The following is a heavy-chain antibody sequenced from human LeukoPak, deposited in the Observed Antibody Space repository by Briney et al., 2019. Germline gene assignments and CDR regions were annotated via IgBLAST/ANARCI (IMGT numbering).Heavy chain of an antibody. CDR1: VGSISSSSYY. Sequence: PSETLSLTCTVSVGSISSSSYYWGWIRQPPGKGLEWIGSIYYSGSTYYNPSLKSRVTISVDTSKNQFSLKLSSVTAADTAVYYCARYYLQWLARSTNWFDPWGQGTLVTVSS. CDR2: IYYSGST. J-gene: IGHJ5*02. V-gene: IGHV4-39*07. CDR3: ARYYLQWLARSTNWFDP. D-gene: IGHD6-19*01.